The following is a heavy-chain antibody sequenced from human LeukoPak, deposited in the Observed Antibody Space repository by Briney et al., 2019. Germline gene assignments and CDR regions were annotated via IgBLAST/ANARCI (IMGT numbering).Heavy chain of an antibody. Sequence: ASVKVSCKASGYTFTSYGISWVRQAPGQGLEWMGWISAYNGNTNYAQKLQGRVTMTTDTSTSTAYMELRSLRSDDTAVYYCARDFCSGWFSGGGFYWGQGTLVTVSS. D-gene: IGHD6-19*01. V-gene: IGHV1-18*01. CDR2: ISAYNGNT. CDR1: GYTFTSYG. CDR3: ARDFCSGWFSGGGFY. J-gene: IGHJ4*02.